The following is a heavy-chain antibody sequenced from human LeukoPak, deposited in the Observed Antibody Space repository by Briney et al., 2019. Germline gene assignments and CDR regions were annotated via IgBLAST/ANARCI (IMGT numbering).Heavy chain of an antibody. D-gene: IGHD6-13*01. V-gene: IGHV1-69*13. CDR2: IIPIFGTA. CDR3: AREKLAAAGTFDP. Sequence: ASVKVSCKASGGTFSSYAISWVRQAPGQGLEWMGGIIPIFGTANYAQKFQGRVTITADESTSTAYMELSSLRSEDTAEYYCAREKLAAAGTFDPWGQGTLVTVSS. J-gene: IGHJ5*02. CDR1: GGTFSSYA.